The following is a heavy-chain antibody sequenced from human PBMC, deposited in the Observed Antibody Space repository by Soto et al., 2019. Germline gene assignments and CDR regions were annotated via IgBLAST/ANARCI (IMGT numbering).Heavy chain of an antibody. J-gene: IGHJ4*02. D-gene: IGHD3-3*01. Sequence: SETLSLTCTVSGGSISSSSYYWGWIRQPPGKGLEWIGSIYYSGSTYYNPSLKSRVTISVDTSKNQFSLKLSSVTAADTAVYFCAREKWIFGVLVHKYYFDYWGQGTLVTVSS. V-gene: IGHV4-39*02. CDR3: AREKWIFGVLVHKYYFDY. CDR2: IYYSGST. CDR1: GGSISSSSYY.